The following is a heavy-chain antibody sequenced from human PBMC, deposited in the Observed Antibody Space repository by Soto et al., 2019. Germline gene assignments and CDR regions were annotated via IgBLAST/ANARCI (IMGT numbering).Heavy chain of an antibody. Sequence: QVQLQQWGAGLLKPSETLSLTCAVYGGSLLNYYWSWIRQPPGKGLEWIGEINHVGSTNYNPSLKSRVTISVDTSKNQFSLKLNSVTAADTAVYYCVRVSRWLRFSNDNWGQGTMVTVSS. CDR1: GGSLLNYY. D-gene: IGHD5-12*01. CDR3: VRVSRWLRFSNDN. CDR2: INHVGST. V-gene: IGHV4-34*01. J-gene: IGHJ4*02.